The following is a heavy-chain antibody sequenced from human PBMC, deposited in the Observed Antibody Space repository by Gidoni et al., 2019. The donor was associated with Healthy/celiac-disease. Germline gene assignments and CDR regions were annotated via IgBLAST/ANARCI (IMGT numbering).Heavy chain of an antibody. V-gene: IGHV4-59*01. Sequence: QVQLQESGPGLVKPSETLSLTCTVSGGSISSYDWSWIRQPPGKGLEWIVYIYSSGSTNYTPSLKSRVTISVDTSKNQFSLKLSSVTAADTAVYYCARSIYYYDSSGYYHVWAFDIWGQGTMVTVSS. CDR2: IYSSGST. CDR3: ARSIYYYDSSGYYHVWAFDI. J-gene: IGHJ3*02. D-gene: IGHD3-22*01. CDR1: GGSISSYD.